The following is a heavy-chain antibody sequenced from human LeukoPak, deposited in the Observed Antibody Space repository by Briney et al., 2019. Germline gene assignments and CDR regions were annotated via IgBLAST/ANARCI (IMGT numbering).Heavy chain of an antibody. J-gene: IGHJ4*02. CDR3: AREQYYYDSSGYYRCFYY. V-gene: IGHV1-46*01. Sequence: ASVKVSCKASGYTFTSYYMHWVRQAPGQGLEWMGIINPSGGSTSYAQKFQGRVTMTRDTSTSTAYMELSSLRSEDTAVYYCAREQYYYDSSGYYRCFYYWGQGTLVTVSS. CDR2: INPSGGST. CDR1: GYTFTSYY. D-gene: IGHD3-22*01.